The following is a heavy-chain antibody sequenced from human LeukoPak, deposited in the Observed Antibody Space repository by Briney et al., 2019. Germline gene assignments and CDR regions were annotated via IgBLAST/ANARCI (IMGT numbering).Heavy chain of an antibody. V-gene: IGHV4-39*07. CDR3: AGYGSGSYHAWDPFDP. J-gene: IGHJ5*02. CDR1: GGSISSSSYY. Sequence: PSETLSLTCTVSGGSISSSSYYWGWIRQPPGKGLEWIGSIYYSGSTYYNPSLKSRVTISVDTSKNQFSLKLSSVTAADTAVYYCAGYGSGSYHAWDPFDPWGQGTLVTVSS. D-gene: IGHD3-10*01. CDR2: IYYSGST.